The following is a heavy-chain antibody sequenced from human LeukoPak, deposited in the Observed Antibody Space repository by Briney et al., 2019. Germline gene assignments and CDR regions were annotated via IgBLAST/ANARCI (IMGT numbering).Heavy chain of an antibody. CDR1: GGSISSYY. V-gene: IGHV4-4*09. Sequence: SETLSLTCTVSGGSISSYYWSWIRQPPGKGLEWIGYIYTSGSTNYSPSLKSRVTISVDTSKNQFSLKLSSVTAADTAVYYCARHPDPSLGDFWSGYYDYYMDVWGKGTTVTVSS. CDR2: IYTSGST. CDR3: ARHPDPSLGDFWSGYYDYYMDV. J-gene: IGHJ6*03. D-gene: IGHD3-3*01.